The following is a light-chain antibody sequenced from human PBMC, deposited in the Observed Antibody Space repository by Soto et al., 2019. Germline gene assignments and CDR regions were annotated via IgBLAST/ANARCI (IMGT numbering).Light chain of an antibody. V-gene: IGLV1-51*01. CDR3: GSWDSSLSAYV. CDR2: NDD. CDR1: SSNIGGNS. J-gene: IGLJ1*01. Sequence: QSVMTQPPSVSAAQGQRVTISCSESSSNIGGNSVSWYQQLPGTAPKLLIYNDDKRPSGIPDRFSGSKSGTSATLGITGFQTGDEADYDCGSWDSSLSAYVFGTGTKVTVL.